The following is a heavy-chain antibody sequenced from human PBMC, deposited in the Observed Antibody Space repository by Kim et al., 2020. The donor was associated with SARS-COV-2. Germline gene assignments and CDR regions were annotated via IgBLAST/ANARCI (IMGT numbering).Heavy chain of an antibody. D-gene: IGHD6-13*01. V-gene: IGHV4-39*01. CDR3: ARTRRQLGADDAFDI. CDR1: GGSISSSSYY. Sequence: SETLSLTCTVSGGSISSSSYYWGWIRQPPGKGLEWIGSIYYTGSTYYNPSLKSRVTISVDTSKKQFSQKLSSVTAADTAVYFCARTRRQLGADDAFDIWGQGTMVTVSS. J-gene: IGHJ3*02. CDR2: IYYTGST.